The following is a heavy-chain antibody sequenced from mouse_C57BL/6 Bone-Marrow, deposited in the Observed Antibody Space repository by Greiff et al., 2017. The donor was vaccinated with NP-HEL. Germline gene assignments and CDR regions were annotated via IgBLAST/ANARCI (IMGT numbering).Heavy chain of an antibody. D-gene: IGHD1-1*01. J-gene: IGHJ4*01. CDR1: GYTFTSYW. Sequence: QVQLQQPGAELVRPGSSVKLSCKASGYTFTSYWMDWVRGGGGGGGGGIGNIYPSDSETHYNQKFKDKATLTVDKSSSTAYMQLSSLTSEDSAVYDCARGVYYGSSRRAMDYWGQGTSVTVSS. CDR2: IYPSDSET. V-gene: IGHV1-61*01. CDR3: ARGVYYGSSRRAMDY.